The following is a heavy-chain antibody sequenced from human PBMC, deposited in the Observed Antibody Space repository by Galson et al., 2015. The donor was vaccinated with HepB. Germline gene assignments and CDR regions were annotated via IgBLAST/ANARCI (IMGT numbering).Heavy chain of an antibody. D-gene: IGHD4-11*01. CDR1: GFSVTTNGVA. Sequence: PALVKPTQTLTLTCTCSGFSVTTNGVAVAWIRQPPGKALEWLTTIYWDDTQTLSPSLESRLTFTIDSSKNQVVLTLANVDPVATATYFCAYSQTTVTSAFDIWGPGTMVTVSS. CDR3: AYSQTTVTSAFDI. CDR2: IYWDDTQ. V-gene: IGHV2-5*02. J-gene: IGHJ3*02.